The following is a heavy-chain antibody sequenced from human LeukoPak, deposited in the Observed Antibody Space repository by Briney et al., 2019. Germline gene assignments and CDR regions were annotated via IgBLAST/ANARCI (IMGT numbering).Heavy chain of an antibody. J-gene: IGHJ4*02. CDR2: IIPILGIA. CDR1: GGTFSSYA. V-gene: IGHV1-69*04. Sequence: ASVKVSCKASGGTFSSYAISWVRQAPGQGLEWMGRIIPILGIANYAQKFQGRVTITADKSTSTAYMELSSLRSEDTAVYYCARDTWGARYCSSTSCTNLVDYWGQGTLVTVSS. D-gene: IGHD2-2*01. CDR3: ARDTWGARYCSSTSCTNLVDY.